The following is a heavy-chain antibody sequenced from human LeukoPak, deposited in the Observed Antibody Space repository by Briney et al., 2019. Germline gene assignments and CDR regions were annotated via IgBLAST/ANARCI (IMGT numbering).Heavy chain of an antibody. J-gene: IGHJ6*02. D-gene: IGHD3-3*01. CDR1: GFSLTISGVG. V-gene: IGHV2-5*02. CDR3: VHIKGHYDFWTGWGNMDV. CDR2: ISWDNNK. Sequence: ESGPTLVKPTETPTLTCTFSGFSLTISGVGVGWVRQPPGKAPEWLALISWDNNKRYSPSLKTRLTITKDTSKNQVVLRMTYMDHVDTATYYCVHIKGHYDFWTGWGNMDVWGQGTAVTVSS.